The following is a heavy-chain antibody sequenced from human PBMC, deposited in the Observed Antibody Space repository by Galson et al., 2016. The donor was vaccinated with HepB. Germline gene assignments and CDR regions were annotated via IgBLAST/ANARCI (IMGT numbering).Heavy chain of an antibody. D-gene: IGHD5-12*01. CDR3: AAYSGYDDA. V-gene: IGHV4-30-4*01. Sequence: LRLSCAASGFTVGNNYMCWIRQPPGKGLEWIGYIYYSGSTYYNPSLKSRVTISVDTSKNQFSLKLSSVTAADTALYYCAAYSGYDDAWGQGTLVTVSS. J-gene: IGHJ5*02. CDR1: GFTVGNNY. CDR2: IYYSGST.